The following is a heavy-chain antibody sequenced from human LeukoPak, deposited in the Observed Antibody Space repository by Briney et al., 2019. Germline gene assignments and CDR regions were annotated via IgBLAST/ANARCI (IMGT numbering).Heavy chain of an antibody. Sequence: ASVKVSCKASGYTFTGYYMHWVRQAPGQGLEWMGWINPNGGGTNYAQKFQGRVTMTRDTSISTAYMELSRLRSDDTAVYYCARSPPQRMELRYDYCGQGTLVTVSS. V-gene: IGHV1-2*02. CDR1: GYTFTGYY. J-gene: IGHJ4*02. D-gene: IGHD1-7*01. CDR2: INPNGGGT. CDR3: ARSPPQRMELRYDY.